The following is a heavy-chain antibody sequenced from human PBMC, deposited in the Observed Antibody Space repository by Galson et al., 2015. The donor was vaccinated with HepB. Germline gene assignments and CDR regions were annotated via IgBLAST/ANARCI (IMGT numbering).Heavy chain of an antibody. V-gene: IGHV4-4*02. CDR1: GGSISSSNW. CDR2: IYHSGST. D-gene: IGHD6-19*01. Sequence: ETLSLTCAVSGGSISSSNWWSWVRQPPGKGLEWIGEIYHSGSTNYNPSLKSRVTISVDKSKNQFSLKLSSVTAADPAVYYCARDSVAVAGTGGFDYWGQGTLVTVSS. CDR3: ARDSVAVAGTGGFDY. J-gene: IGHJ4*02.